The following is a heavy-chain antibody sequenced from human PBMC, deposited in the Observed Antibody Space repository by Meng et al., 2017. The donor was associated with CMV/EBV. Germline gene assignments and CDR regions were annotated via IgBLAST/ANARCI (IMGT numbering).Heavy chain of an antibody. D-gene: IGHD6-19*01. CDR2: INHSGST. V-gene: IGHV4-34*01. CDR1: GGSFSGYY. J-gene: IGHJ4*02. CDR3: ARGPSSGWYWG. Sequence: SETLSLTCAVYGGSFSGYYWSWIRQPPGKGLEWIGEINHSGSTNHNLSLKSRVTISVDTSKNQFSLKLSSVTAADTAVYYCARGPSSGWYWGWGQGTLVTAPQ.